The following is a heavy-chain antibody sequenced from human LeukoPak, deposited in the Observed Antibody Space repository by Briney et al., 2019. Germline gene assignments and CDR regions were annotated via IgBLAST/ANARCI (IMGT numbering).Heavy chain of an antibody. D-gene: IGHD2-21*01. V-gene: IGHV4-30-4*08. Sequence: SETMSLTCTFANGSISSGDYYWSWIRQPPRKGLEWIGSIYYSGSTYCTPSLKSRVTIVVETSKNQFSLNLRSVTAADTAVYYCARVGKYCGGDCYSVKYWGQGTLVIVSS. J-gene: IGHJ4*02. CDR3: ARVGKYCGGDCYSVKY. CDR2: IYYSGST. CDR1: NGSISSGDYY.